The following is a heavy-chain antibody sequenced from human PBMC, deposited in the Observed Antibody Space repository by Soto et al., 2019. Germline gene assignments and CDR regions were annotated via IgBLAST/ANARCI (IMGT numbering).Heavy chain of an antibody. D-gene: IGHD6-19*01. J-gene: IGHJ4*02. CDR2: LYSTGRT. Sequence: QLQLQESGPGLVKPSETLSLTCAVSGASISSSQNYWGWIRQPPGKGLEWIGNLYSTGRTNYNPSLKSRVNMSVDTSKIHFSLSLGPVTAADTAVYFCAARDDLAVAGFFDFWGQGILVTVSS. CDR1: GASISSSQNY. CDR3: AARDDLAVAGFFDF. V-gene: IGHV4-39*01.